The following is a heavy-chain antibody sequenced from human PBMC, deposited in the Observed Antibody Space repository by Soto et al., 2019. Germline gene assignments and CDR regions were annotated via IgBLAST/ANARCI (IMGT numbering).Heavy chain of an antibody. V-gene: IGHV4-30-2*01. D-gene: IGHD3-22*01. J-gene: IGHJ4*02. CDR1: GGSISSGGYS. Sequence: PSETLSLTCAVSGGSISSGGYSWSWIRQPPGKGLEWIGYIYHSGSTYYNPSLKSRVTISVDRSKNQFSLKLSSVTAADTAVYYCARVDDSSGYRFDYWGQGTLVTVSS. CDR3: ARVDDSSGYRFDY. CDR2: IYHSGST.